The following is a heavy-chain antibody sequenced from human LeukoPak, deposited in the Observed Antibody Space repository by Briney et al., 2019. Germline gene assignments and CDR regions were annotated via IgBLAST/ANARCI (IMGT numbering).Heavy chain of an antibody. J-gene: IGHJ3*02. D-gene: IGHD2-2*01. V-gene: IGHV3-11*04. CDR3: AKDLRRSSIVVVPAAIPDAFDI. CDR1: GFTFSDYY. Sequence: GGSLRLSCAASGFTFSDYYMSWIRQAPGKGLEWVSYISSSGTTIYYADSVKGRFTISRDNAKNSLYLQMNSLRAEDTAVYYCAKDLRRSSIVVVPAAIPDAFDIWGQGTMVTVSS. CDR2: ISSSGTTI.